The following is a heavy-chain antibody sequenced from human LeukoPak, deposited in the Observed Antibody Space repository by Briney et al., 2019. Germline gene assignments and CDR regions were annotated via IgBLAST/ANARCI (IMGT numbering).Heavy chain of an antibody. CDR1: GFTFSDSW. D-gene: IGHD2-15*01. CDR3: ARDRGYTSFDY. V-gene: IGHV3-7*01. J-gene: IGHJ4*02. Sequence: GGSLRLSCGAYGFTFSDSWMNWVRQAPGKGLEWVAAIKEDGSEEYYMGSVKGRFTISRDNAKNSLYLQMISLRAEDTAVYYCARDRGYTSFDYWGQGTLVIVSS. CDR2: IKEDGSEE.